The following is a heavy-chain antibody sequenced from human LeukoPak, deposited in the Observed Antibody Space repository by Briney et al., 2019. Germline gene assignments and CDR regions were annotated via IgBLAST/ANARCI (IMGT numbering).Heavy chain of an antibody. CDR3: VRPPVEGRVEGGFES. D-gene: IGHD5-24*01. Sequence: PSETLSLTCIVSGVYIDTNSHYWGWVRQPPGKGLEWIGTMYYGGSPDHNPSLNSRVTISLDASKNQFSLKLDSVTAADTAIYYCVRPPVEGRVEGGFESWGQGPLVTVS. CDR2: MYYGGSP. V-gene: IGHV4-39*01. CDR1: GVYIDTNSHY. J-gene: IGHJ4*02.